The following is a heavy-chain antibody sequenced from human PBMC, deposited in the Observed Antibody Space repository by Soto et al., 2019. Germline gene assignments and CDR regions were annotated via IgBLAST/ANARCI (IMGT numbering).Heavy chain of an antibody. CDR3: AREIVDTVTTAWFLDL. Sequence: GGSLRLSCAASGFTFSGSDMHWVRQVAGKGLEWVSAIGTGHDTYYPGSVKGRFTISRENAKNSLYLQMNSLRAEDTAVYFCAREIVDTVTTAWFLDLWGRGTLVTVSS. J-gene: IGHJ2*01. D-gene: IGHD4-17*01. V-gene: IGHV3-13*01. CDR2: IGTGHDT. CDR1: GFTFSGSD.